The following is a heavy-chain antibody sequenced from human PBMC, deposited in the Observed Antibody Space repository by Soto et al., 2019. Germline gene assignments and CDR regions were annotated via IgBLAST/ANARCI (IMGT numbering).Heavy chain of an antibody. V-gene: IGHV4-30-4*01. CDR1: GGSISSGDYY. CDR2: IYYSGST. CDR3: ATFGVIGEPFDY. J-gene: IGHJ4*02. Sequence: SETLSLTCTVSGGSISSGDYYWSWIRQPPGKGLEWIGYIYYSGSTYYNPSLKSRVTLLLDTPSNQFSLRLSSLTAADTAVYYCATFGVIGEPFDYWGQGTLVTVSS. D-gene: IGHD3-10*01.